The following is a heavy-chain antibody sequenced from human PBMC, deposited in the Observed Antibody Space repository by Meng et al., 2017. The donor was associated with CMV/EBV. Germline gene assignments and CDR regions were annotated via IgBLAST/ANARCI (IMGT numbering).Heavy chain of an antibody. D-gene: IGHD3-10*01. Sequence: SETLSLTCAVYGGSFSGYYWSWIRQLPGKGLEWIGEINHSGSTNYNPSLKSRVTISVDTSKNQFSLKLSSVTAADTAVYYCARSRRGVHYYGMDVWGQATTVTVSS. CDR3: ARSRRGVHYYGMDV. J-gene: IGHJ6*02. V-gene: IGHV4-34*01. CDR1: GGSFSGYY. CDR2: INHSGST.